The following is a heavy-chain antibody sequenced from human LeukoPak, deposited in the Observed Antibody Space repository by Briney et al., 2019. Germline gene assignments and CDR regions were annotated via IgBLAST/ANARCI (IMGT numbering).Heavy chain of an antibody. CDR2: IYHSGST. J-gene: IGHJ4*02. V-gene: IGHV4-30-2*01. CDR1: GGSISSGGYS. Sequence: PSQTLSLTCAVSGGSISSGGYSWSWIRQPPGKGLEWIGYIYHSGSTYYNPSLKSRVTISVDRSKNQFSLKLSSVTAADTAVYYCAGLRGYSGYDYFDYWGQGTLVTVSS. CDR3: AGLRGYSGYDYFDY. D-gene: IGHD5-12*01.